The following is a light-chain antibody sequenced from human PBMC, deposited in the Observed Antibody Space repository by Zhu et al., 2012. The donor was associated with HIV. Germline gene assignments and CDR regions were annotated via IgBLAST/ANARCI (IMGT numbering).Light chain of an antibody. Sequence: QLTQSPAFLSASVGDRVTITCRASESIGRYLAWYQQKPGTAPKLLIYDTSTLQSGVPSTFSGSGSGTEFTLTISSLRPEDFATYYCQQLSGYPLFIYGPGTKGGYQT. V-gene: IGKV1-9*01. CDR2: DTS. CDR1: ESIGRY. J-gene: IGKJ3*01. CDR3: QQLSGYPLFI.